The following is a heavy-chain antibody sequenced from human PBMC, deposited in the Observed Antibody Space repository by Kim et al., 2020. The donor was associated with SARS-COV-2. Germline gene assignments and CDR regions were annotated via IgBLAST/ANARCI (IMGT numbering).Heavy chain of an antibody. CDR2: SSSSYI. D-gene: IGHD6-13*01. J-gene: IGHJ4*02. CDR3: AMAPHSSSWYLGY. Sequence: SSSSYIYYAASVKGRFTISRDNDKNSLYLQMNSLRAEDTGVYYCAMAPHSSSWYLGYWGQGPLVNV. V-gene: IGHV3-21*01.